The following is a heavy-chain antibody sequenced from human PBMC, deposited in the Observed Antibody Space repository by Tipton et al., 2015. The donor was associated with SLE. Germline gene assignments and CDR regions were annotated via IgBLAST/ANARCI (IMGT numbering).Heavy chain of an antibody. Sequence: TLSLTCTVSGGSISSSSYYWGWIRQPPGKGLEWIGSVYYSGSTYYNPSLKSRVTISVDTSKNQFSLKLSSVTAADTAVYYCARQWHGYGDYWGQGTLVTVSS. CDR2: VYYSGST. V-gene: IGHV4-39*07. CDR3: ARQWHGYGDY. D-gene: IGHD5-12*01. J-gene: IGHJ4*02. CDR1: GGSISSSSYY.